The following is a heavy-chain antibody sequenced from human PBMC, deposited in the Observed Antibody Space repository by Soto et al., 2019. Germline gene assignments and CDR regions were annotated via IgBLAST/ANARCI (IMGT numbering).Heavy chain of an antibody. V-gene: IGHV1-18*01. Sequence: QVQLVQSGVEVKKPGASVKVSCKASGYTFTNYAISWVRQAPGRGLEWMGWVNTYNGNPNSAQICQGRVTMTTDTSTGTAYMALRSLKSDDSAVYYCARDSQYSTDWQRFDSWGQGTLVTVSS. CDR1: GYTFTNYA. CDR3: ARDSQYSTDWQRFDS. CDR2: VNTYNGNP. D-gene: IGHD6-6*01. J-gene: IGHJ4*02.